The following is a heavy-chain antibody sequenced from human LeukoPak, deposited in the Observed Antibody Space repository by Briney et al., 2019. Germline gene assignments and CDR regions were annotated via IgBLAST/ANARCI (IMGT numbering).Heavy chain of an antibody. Sequence: PSETLSLTCAVYGGSFSGYYWSWIRQPPGKGLEWIGEINHSGSTNYNPSLKSRVTISVDTSKNQFSLKLSSVTAADTAVYYCARGLSRPVGPDTAMVYYFDYWGQGTLVTVSS. CDR3: ARGLSRPVGPDTAMVYYFDY. CDR1: GGSFSGYY. D-gene: IGHD5-18*01. V-gene: IGHV4-34*01. CDR2: INHSGST. J-gene: IGHJ4*02.